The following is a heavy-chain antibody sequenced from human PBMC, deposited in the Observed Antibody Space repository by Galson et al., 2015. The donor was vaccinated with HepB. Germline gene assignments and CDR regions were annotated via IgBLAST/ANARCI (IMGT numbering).Heavy chain of an antibody. CDR1: GYSFTSYW. CDR2: IDPSNSNT. D-gene: IGHD1-1*01. V-gene: IGHV5-10-1*01. J-gene: IGHJ4*02. CDR3: ARGGWNDRGYFDN. Sequence: QSGAEVKKPGESLRISCKDSGYSFTSYWISWVRQIPGKGLEWVGMIDPSNSNTYYSPSFQGHVTISADKSITTAYLQWSSLKASDTAIYYCARGGWNDRGYFDNWGQGTLVTVSS.